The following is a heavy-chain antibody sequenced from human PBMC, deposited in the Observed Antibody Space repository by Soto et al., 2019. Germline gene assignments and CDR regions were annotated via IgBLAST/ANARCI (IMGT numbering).Heavy chain of an antibody. CDR2: IWYDGSNK. D-gene: IGHD3-3*01. Sequence: PVGSLRLSCAASGFTFSSYGMHWVRQAPGKGLEWVAVIWYDGSNKYYADSVKGRFTISRDNSKNTLYLQMNSLRAEDTAVYYCARDTPERGITIFGAAWYYYYGMDVWGQGTTVTVSS. J-gene: IGHJ6*02. V-gene: IGHV3-33*01. CDR3: ARDTPERGITIFGAAWYYYYGMDV. CDR1: GFTFSSYG.